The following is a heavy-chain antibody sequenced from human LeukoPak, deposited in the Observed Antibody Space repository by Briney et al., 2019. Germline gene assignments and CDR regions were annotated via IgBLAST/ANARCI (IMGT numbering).Heavy chain of an antibody. CDR1: GFTFSSYS. CDR3: ARDIEAAGLFLDY. J-gene: IGHJ4*02. Sequence: GGSLRLSCAASGFTFSSYSMNWVRQAPGKGLEWVSSISSSSSYIYYADSVKGRFTISRDNAKNSLYLQMNSLRAEDTAVYYCARDIEAAGLFLDYWGQGTLVTVSS. CDR2: ISSSSSYI. V-gene: IGHV3-21*01. D-gene: IGHD6-13*01.